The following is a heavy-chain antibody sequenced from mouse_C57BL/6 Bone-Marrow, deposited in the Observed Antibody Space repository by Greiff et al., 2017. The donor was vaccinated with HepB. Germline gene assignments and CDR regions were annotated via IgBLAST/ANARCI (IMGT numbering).Heavy chain of an antibody. CDR2: INPSSGYT. CDR1: GYTFTSYW. J-gene: IGHJ4*01. V-gene: IGHV1-7*01. D-gene: IGHD3-2*02. Sequence: VQLQQSGAELAKPGASVKLSCKASGYTFTSYWMHWVKQRPGQGLEWIGYINPSSGYTKYNQKFKDKATLTADKSSSTAYMQLSSLTYEDSEVYYCASGRFKLRAKGDWGQGTSVTVSS. CDR3: ASGRFKLRAKGD.